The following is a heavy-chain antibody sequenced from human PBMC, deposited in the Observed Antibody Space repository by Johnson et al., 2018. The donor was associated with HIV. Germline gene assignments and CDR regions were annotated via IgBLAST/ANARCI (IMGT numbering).Heavy chain of an antibody. V-gene: IGHV3-30*03. J-gene: IGHJ3*02. D-gene: IGHD3-9*01. Sequence: VRQAPGKGLEWVAGISYDGSNKYYADSVKGRFTISRDNSKNTLYLQMNSLRAEATAVYYCASVYYDILTGYYYDAFDIWGQGTMVTVSS. CDR3: ASVYYDILTGYYYDAFDI. CDR2: ISYDGSNK.